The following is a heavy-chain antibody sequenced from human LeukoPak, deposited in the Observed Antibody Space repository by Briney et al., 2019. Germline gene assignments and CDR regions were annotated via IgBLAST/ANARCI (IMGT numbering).Heavy chain of an antibody. CDR2: ISSSSSYI. Sequence: GGSLRLSRAASGFTFSSYSMNWVRQAPGKGLEWVSSISSSSSYIYYADSVKGRFTISRDNSKNTLYLQMNSLRAEDTAVYYCAKSPLYDFWSGPLIPGGWYFDYWGQGTLVTVSS. V-gene: IGHV3-21*01. J-gene: IGHJ4*02. CDR1: GFTFSSYS. D-gene: IGHD3-3*01. CDR3: AKSPLYDFWSGPLIPGGWYFDY.